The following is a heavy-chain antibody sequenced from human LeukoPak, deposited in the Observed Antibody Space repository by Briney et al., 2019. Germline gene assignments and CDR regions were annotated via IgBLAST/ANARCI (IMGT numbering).Heavy chain of an antibody. CDR2: IYPGDSDT. CDR1: GYSFTSYW. J-gene: IGHJ6*03. CDR3: ARQSYSNYLYYYYYMDV. Sequence: GESLKISCKGSGYSFTSYWIGWVRQMPGKGLEWMGIIYPGDSDTRYSPSFRGQVTISADKSISTAYLQWSSLKASDTAMYYCARQSYSNYLYYYYYMDVWGKGTTDTVSS. V-gene: IGHV5-51*01. D-gene: IGHD4-11*01.